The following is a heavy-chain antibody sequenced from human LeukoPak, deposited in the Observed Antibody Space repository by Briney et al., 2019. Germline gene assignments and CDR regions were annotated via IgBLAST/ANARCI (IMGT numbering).Heavy chain of an antibody. CDR3: ARITVNCSGGSCYPNWFDP. J-gene: IGHJ5*02. CDR2: IYSGGST. Sequence: GGSLRLSCAASGFTFSSYSMSWVRQAPGKGLEWVSVIYSGGSTYYADSVKGRFTISRHNSKNTLYLQMNSLRAEDTAVYYCARITVNCSGGSCYPNWFDPWGQGTLVTVSS. CDR1: GFTFSSYS. V-gene: IGHV3-53*04. D-gene: IGHD2-15*01.